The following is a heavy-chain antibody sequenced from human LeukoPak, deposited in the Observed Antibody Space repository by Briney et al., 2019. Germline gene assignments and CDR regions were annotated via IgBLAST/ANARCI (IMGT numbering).Heavy chain of an antibody. CDR2: TYNISKWYH. Sequence: SQALSLTCPSSGDSVSRNSAAGNWIRQSPSRGLEGLGRTYNISKWYHDYAISVKSRITINPKTSKNQFSLQLNSVAPEDTAGYYGARSGIAVAGTSFDYWGQGTLVTVSS. V-gene: IGHV6-1*01. CDR3: ARSGIAVAGTSFDY. CDR1: GDSVSRNSAA. J-gene: IGHJ4*02. D-gene: IGHD6-19*01.